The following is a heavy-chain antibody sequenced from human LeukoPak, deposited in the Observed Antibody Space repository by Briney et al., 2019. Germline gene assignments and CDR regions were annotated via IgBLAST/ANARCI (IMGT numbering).Heavy chain of an antibody. CDR3: ARDYIGGGDYVGENWFDP. D-gene: IGHD4-17*01. CDR1: GYSISSGYY. Sequence: PSETLSLTCAVSGYSISSGYYWGWTRQPPGKGLEWIGSIYHSGSTYYIPSLKSRVTISVDTSKNQFSLKLSSVTAADTAVYYCARDYIGGGDYVGENWFDPWGQGTLVTVSS. CDR2: IYHSGST. V-gene: IGHV4-38-2*02. J-gene: IGHJ5*02.